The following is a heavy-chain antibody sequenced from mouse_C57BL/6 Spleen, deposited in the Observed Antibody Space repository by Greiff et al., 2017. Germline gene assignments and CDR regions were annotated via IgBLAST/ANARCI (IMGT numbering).Heavy chain of an antibody. CDR1: GFTFSDYY. V-gene: IGHV5-16*01. J-gene: IGHJ1*03. CDR2: INYDGSST. D-gene: IGHD1-1*01. Sequence: DVHLVESEGGLVQPGSSMKLSCTASGFTFSDYYMAWVRQVPEKGLEWVANINYDGSSTYYLDSLKSRFIISRDNAKNILYLQMSSLKSEDTATYYCARDPRYYYGSSSHWYFDVWGTGTTVTVSS. CDR3: ARDPRYYYGSSSHWYFDV.